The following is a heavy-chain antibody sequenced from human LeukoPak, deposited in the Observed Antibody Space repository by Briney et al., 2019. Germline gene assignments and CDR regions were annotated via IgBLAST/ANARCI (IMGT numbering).Heavy chain of an antibody. Sequence: GGSLRLSCAASGFTFSSYAMSWVRQAPGKGLEWASAIRDSGSSTHYAASVKGRFTTSRDNSKNTLFLQMNSLRAEDTAIYYCAKYGPQDSGSSHFDYWGQGALVTVSS. V-gene: IGHV3-23*01. CDR1: GFTFSSYA. CDR2: IRDSGSST. J-gene: IGHJ4*02. CDR3: AKYGPQDSGSSHFDY. D-gene: IGHD1-26*01.